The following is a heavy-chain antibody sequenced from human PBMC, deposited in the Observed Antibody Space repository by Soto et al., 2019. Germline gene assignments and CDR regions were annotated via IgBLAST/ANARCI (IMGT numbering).Heavy chain of an antibody. CDR2: IKTKADSYAT. J-gene: IGHJ4*02. D-gene: IGHD2-15*01. CDR1: GFAFSGFD. Sequence: VQLVESGGGLVQPGGSLKLSCIASGFAFSGFDIHWVRQASGEGLEWVGRIKTKADSYATAFAASVKGRFTISRDDSKNTAYLEMNSLKTEDTAVYYCTRRHCSGGGCYSDFDYWGQGTLVTVSS. CDR3: TRRHCSGGGCYSDFDY. V-gene: IGHV3-73*01.